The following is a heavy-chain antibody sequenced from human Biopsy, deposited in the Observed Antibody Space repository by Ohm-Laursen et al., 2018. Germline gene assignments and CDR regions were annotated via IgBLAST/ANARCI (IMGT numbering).Heavy chain of an antibody. CDR3: AKGGYCSATSCNMDVDY. CDR2: ISANGVTT. Sequence: SLRLSCTASRFTFNNYAMHWVRQAPGKGLAWVSTISANGVTTFYADSVKGRFTISRDGSSDTLYLQMHSLRADDTALYYCAKGGYCSATSCNMDVDYWGQGALVTVSS. CDR1: RFTFNNYA. J-gene: IGHJ4*02. D-gene: IGHD2-2*02. V-gene: IGHV3-23*01.